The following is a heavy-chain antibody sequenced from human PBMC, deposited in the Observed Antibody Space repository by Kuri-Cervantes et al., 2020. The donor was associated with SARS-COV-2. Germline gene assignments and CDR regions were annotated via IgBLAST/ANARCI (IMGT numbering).Heavy chain of an antibody. D-gene: IGHD6-13*01. Sequence: GESLKISCAASGFPFSSYAMSWVRQAPGKGLEWVSAISGSGGSTYYADSVKGRFTISRDNSKNTLYLQMNSLRAEDTAVYYCAKDRGYSSSWYTFVGSDYWGQGTLVTVSS. CDR2: ISGSGGST. CDR1: GFPFSSYA. V-gene: IGHV3-23*01. J-gene: IGHJ4*02. CDR3: AKDRGYSSSWYTFVGSDY.